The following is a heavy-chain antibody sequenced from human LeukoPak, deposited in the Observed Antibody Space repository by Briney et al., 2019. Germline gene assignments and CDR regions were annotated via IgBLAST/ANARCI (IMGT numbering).Heavy chain of an antibody. D-gene: IGHD3-22*01. CDR2: ISWDGPK. CDR1: GFTFEEYT. V-gene: IGHV3-43*01. CDR3: VKDLSYESSGSYFDS. Sequence: GGSLRLSCAASGFTFEEYTMHWVRQAPGKTLEWVALISWDGPKYYADSVKGRFTISRDNSKDSLYLQMDTLRSEDAAFYYCVKDLSYESSGSYFDSWGQGTLVTVS. J-gene: IGHJ4*02.